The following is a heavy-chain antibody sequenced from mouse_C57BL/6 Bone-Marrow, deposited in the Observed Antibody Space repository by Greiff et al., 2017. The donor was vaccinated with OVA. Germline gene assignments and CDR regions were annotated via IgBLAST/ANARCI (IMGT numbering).Heavy chain of an antibody. J-gene: IGHJ3*01. CDR2: ISDGGSYT. V-gene: IGHV5-4*03. CDR3: ARSITGIAY. Sequence: EVMLVESGGGLVKPGGSLKLSCAASGFTFSSYAMSWVRQTPEKRLEWVATISDGGSYTYYPDNVKGRFTISRDNAKNNLYLQMSHLKSEDTAMYYCARSITGIAYGGQGTLVTVSA. CDR1: GFTFSSYA. D-gene: IGHD4-1*01.